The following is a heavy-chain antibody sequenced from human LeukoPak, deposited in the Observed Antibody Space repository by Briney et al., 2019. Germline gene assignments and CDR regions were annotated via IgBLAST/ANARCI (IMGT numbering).Heavy chain of an antibody. V-gene: IGHV3-74*01. CDR2: INSDGSST. Sequence: GGSLRLSCAASGFTFSSYWMHWVRQAPGKGLVWVSRINSDGSSTSYADSVKGRFTISRDNAKNTLYLQMNSLRAEDTAVYYCARVEQLWLRFRWFDPWGQGTLVTVSS. J-gene: IGHJ5*02. CDR1: GFTFSSYW. CDR3: ARVEQLWLRFRWFDP. D-gene: IGHD5-18*01.